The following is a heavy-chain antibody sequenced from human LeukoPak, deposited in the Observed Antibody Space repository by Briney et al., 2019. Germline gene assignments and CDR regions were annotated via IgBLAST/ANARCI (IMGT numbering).Heavy chain of an antibody. Sequence: SETLSLTCTVSGGSISSYYWSRIRQPAGKGLEWIGRIYTSGSINYNPSLKSRVTMSVDTSKNQFSLKLSSVTAADTAVYYCARMKDCGGDCYSVDYWGQGTLVTVSS. D-gene: IGHD2-21*02. CDR2: IYTSGSI. V-gene: IGHV4-4*07. CDR3: ARMKDCGGDCYSVDY. J-gene: IGHJ4*02. CDR1: GGSISSYY.